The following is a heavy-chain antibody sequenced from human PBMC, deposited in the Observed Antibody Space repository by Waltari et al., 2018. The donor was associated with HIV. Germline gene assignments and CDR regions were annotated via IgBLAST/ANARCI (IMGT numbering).Heavy chain of an antibody. V-gene: IGHV3-48*03. CDR1: RFTFSNYE. J-gene: IGHJ3*01. D-gene: IGHD3-3*01. CDR3: ARDGHHGVTKRGNAFDL. Sequence: EVQLVESGGGAVQPGGSLRLSCVASRFTFSNYEMNWVRQAPGKDLDGIAYMSGNSITSYYSAAGKGRFTISRDNAKNSLYHRMNYLTAEDTAIYYCARDGHHGVTKRGNAFDLWGQGTMVTVSP. CDR2: MSGNSITS.